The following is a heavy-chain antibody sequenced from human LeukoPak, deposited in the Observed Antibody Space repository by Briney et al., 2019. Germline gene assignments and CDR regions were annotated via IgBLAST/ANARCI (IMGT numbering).Heavy chain of an antibody. Sequence: PSETLSLTCAVYGGSFSGYYWSWIRQPPGKGLEWIGEINHSGSTNYNPSLKSRVTISVDTSKNQFSLKLSSVTAADTAVYYCARHRAVVPAARRWFDPWGQGTLVTVSS. CDR3: ARHRAVVPAARRWFDP. CDR1: GGSFSGYY. D-gene: IGHD2-2*01. CDR2: INHSGST. V-gene: IGHV4-34*01. J-gene: IGHJ5*02.